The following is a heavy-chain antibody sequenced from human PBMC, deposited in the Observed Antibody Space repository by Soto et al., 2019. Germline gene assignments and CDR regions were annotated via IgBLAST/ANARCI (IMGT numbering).Heavy chain of an antibody. J-gene: IGHJ5*02. Sequence: SATLSLTCTVSGGSISSYYWSWIRQPPGKGLEWIGYFYYSGSTNYNPSLKSRVTISVDRSENQSSLKLTSVTAADTAVYYCVRESVASGPNSFDTWGPGTLVTVSS. D-gene: IGHD6-6*01. CDR1: GGSISSYY. V-gene: IGHV4-59*12. CDR3: VRESVASGPNSFDT. CDR2: FYYSGST.